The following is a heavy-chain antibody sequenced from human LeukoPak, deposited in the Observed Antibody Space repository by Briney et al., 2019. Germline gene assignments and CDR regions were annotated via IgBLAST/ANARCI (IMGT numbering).Heavy chain of an antibody. CDR2: IYHSGST. J-gene: IGHJ6*03. CDR1: SYSISSGYY. CDR3: ARDKDYYYMDV. V-gene: IGHV4-38-2*02. Sequence: SETLSLTCAVSSYSISSGYYWGWIRQPPGKGLEWIGSIYHSGSTYYNPSLKSRVTISVDTSKNQFSLKLSSVTAADTAVYYCARDKDYYYMDVWGKGTTVTVSS.